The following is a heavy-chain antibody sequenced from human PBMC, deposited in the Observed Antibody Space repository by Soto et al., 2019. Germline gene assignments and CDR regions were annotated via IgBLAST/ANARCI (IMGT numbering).Heavy chain of an antibody. CDR1: GYTFTGYY. CDR2: INPNSGGT. CDR3: ARGLYYGGNSVDY. V-gene: IGHV1-2*02. Sequence: ASVKVSCKASGYTFTGYYMHWVRQAPGQGLEWMGWINPNSGGTNYAQKFQGRVTMTRDTSISTAYMKLSRLRSDDTAVYYCARGLYYGGNSVDYWGQGTLVTVSS. D-gene: IGHD4-17*01. J-gene: IGHJ4*02.